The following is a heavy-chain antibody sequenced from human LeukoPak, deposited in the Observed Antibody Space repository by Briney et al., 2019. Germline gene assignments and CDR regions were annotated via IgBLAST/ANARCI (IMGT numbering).Heavy chain of an antibody. Sequence: PGGSLRLSCAASGFTFSSYSMNWVRQAPGKGLEWVSGISASGGSTYYADSVKGRFTISRDNSKNTLYLQMNSLRAEDTAVYYCAKAELYGDPRVHYFDYWGQGTLVTVSS. CDR3: AKAELYGDPRVHYFDY. J-gene: IGHJ4*02. CDR1: GFTFSSYS. D-gene: IGHD4-17*01. V-gene: IGHV3-23*01. CDR2: ISASGGST.